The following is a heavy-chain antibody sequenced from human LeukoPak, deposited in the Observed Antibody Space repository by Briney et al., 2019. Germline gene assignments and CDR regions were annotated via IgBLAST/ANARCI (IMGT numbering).Heavy chain of an antibody. D-gene: IGHD3-3*01. CDR2: IIPIFGTA. CDR1: GGTFSSYA. Sequence: SVKVSCKASGGTFSSYAISWVRQAPGQGLEWMGGIIPIFGTANYAQKFQGRVTITADESTSTAYMELSSLRSEDTAVYYCARDPVGSGYFYGMDVWGQGTTVTVSS. CDR3: ARDPVGSGYFYGMDV. J-gene: IGHJ6*02. V-gene: IGHV1-69*01.